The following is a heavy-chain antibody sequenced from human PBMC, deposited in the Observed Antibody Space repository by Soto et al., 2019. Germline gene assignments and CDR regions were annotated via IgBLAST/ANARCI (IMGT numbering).Heavy chain of an antibody. D-gene: IGHD2-2*01. CDR2: INHSGST. CDR3: ARFLTRPRIVVVPAAQTRRYYFDY. V-gene: IGHV4-34*01. Sequence: SETLSLTCAVYGGSFSGYYWSWIRQPPGKGLEWIGEINHSGSTNYNPSLKSRVTISVDTSKNQFSLKLGSVTAADTAVYYCARFLTRPRIVVVPAAQTRRYYFDYWGQGTLVTVSS. J-gene: IGHJ4*02. CDR1: GGSFSGYY.